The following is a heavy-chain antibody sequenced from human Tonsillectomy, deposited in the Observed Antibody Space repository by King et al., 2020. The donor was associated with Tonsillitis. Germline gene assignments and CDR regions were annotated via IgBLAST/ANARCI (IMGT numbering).Heavy chain of an antibody. Sequence: QLVQSGAVVKKPGASVKVSCQAYGYTFTGYCLHWVRQAPGQGLEWVGWINPNSGGTDYAQKFQGRVTMTRDTSISTAYMELTTLRSDDTAVYYCARAIDRATGLGPGYWGQGTGVTVSS. J-gene: IGHJ4*02. CDR3: ARAIDRATGLGPGY. CDR2: INPNSGGT. V-gene: IGHV1-2*02. D-gene: IGHD1-26*01. CDR1: GYTFTGYC.